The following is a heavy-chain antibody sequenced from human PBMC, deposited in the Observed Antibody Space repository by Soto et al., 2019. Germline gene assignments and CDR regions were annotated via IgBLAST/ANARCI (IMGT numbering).Heavy chain of an antibody. D-gene: IGHD6-13*01. J-gene: IGHJ3*01. CDR3: SAQRPRGITVAAGGYALDF. CDR2: MNAGHGNT. Sequence: QVQLVQSGAEVKKPGASVKISCKASGYTFSNSAMHWVRQAPGQRLEWMRWMNAGHGNTKYSQKFQGRVTITRDTSASLAYMELSSLRSEDTAESYCSAQRPRGITVAAGGYALDFGGQATIVTVSS. CDR1: GYTFSNSA. V-gene: IGHV1-3*01.